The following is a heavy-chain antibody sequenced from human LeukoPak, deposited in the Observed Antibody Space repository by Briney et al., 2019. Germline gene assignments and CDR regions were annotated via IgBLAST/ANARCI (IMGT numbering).Heavy chain of an antibody. CDR3: ARVVMVRGVIRHFDY. D-gene: IGHD3-10*01. CDR2: ISSSSSTI. CDR1: GFTFSDHY. Sequence: GGSLRLSCAASGFTFSDHYMNWVRQAPGKGLEWVSYISSSSSTIDYVDSVKGRFTISRDNAKNSLFLQMNSLRDEDTALYYCARVVMVRGVIRHFDYWGRGTLVTVSS. V-gene: IGHV3-48*02. J-gene: IGHJ4*02.